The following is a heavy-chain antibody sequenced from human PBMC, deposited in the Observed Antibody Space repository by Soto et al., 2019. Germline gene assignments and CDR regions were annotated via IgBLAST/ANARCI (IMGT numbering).Heavy chain of an antibody. D-gene: IGHD6-13*01. CDR3: ASQTPLPYYSSSWAFDY. CDR2: ISSSSSTI. J-gene: IGHJ4*02. CDR1: GFTFSSYS. V-gene: IGHV3-48*04. Sequence: GGSLRLSCAASGFTFSSYSMNWVRQAPGKGLEWVSYISSSSSTIYYADSVKGRFTISRDNAKNSLYLQMNSLRAEDTAVYYCASQTPLPYYSSSWAFDYWGQGTLVTVSS.